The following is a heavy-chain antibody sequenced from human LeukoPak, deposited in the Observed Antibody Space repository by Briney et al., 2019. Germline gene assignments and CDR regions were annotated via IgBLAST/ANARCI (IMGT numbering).Heavy chain of an antibody. V-gene: IGHV1-2*02. CDR3: ATQRGSYLWGTDFDY. Sequence: GASVKVSCKASGYSFTGYYMHWVRQAPGQGLEWMGWINPNSGDTKYAQKFQGRVTMTRDTSISTAYMELSRLISDDTAVYYCATQRGSYLWGTDFDYWGQGTLVTVSS. CDR1: GYSFTGYY. CDR2: INPNSGDT. D-gene: IGHD3-16*01. J-gene: IGHJ4*02.